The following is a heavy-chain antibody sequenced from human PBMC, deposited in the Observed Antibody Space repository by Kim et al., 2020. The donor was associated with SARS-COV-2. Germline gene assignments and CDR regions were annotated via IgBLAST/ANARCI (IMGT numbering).Heavy chain of an antibody. D-gene: IGHD1-26*01. Sequence: SVKGRFTISRDNSKNTLYLQMNSLRADDTAQYYCAKDRTLVEGATVGSDYWGQGTLVTVSS. V-gene: IGHV3-23*01. J-gene: IGHJ4*02. CDR3: AKDRTLVEGATVGSDY.